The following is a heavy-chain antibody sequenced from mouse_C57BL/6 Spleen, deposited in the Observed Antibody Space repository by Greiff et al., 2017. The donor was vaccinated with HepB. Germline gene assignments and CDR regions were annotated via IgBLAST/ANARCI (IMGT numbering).Heavy chain of an antibody. V-gene: IGHV1-52*01. CDR2: IDPSDSET. J-gene: IGHJ2*01. CDR3: ARGKLGEPLDY. CDR1: GYTFTSYW. Sequence: QVQLKQPGAELVRPGSSVKLSCKASGYTFTSYWMHWVKQRPIQGLEWIGNIDPSDSETHYNQKFKDKATLTVDKSSSTAYMQLSSLTSEDSAVYYCARGKLGEPLDYWGQGTTLTVSS. D-gene: IGHD4-1*01.